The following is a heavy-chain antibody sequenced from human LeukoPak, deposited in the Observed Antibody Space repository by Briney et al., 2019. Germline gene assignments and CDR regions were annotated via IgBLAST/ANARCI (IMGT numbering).Heavy chain of an antibody. J-gene: IGHJ4*02. CDR1: GYTFTSYG. Sequence: ASVKVSCKASGYTFTSYGISWVRQAPGQGLEWMGWIGAYNGNTNYAQKLQGRVTMTTDTSTSTAYMELRSLRSEDTAVYYCAREHYYDSSGYYKYYFDYWGQGTLVTVSS. CDR2: IGAYNGNT. V-gene: IGHV1-18*01. D-gene: IGHD3-22*01. CDR3: AREHYYDSSGYYKYYFDY.